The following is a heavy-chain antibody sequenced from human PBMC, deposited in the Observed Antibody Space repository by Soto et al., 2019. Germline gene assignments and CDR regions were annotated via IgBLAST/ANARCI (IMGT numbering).Heavy chain of an antibody. CDR1: GYTFTSYG. J-gene: IGHJ2*01. CDR3: ARTSYYGSGPPQLRPDNWYFDL. V-gene: IGHV1-18*01. CDR2: IRAYNGNT. Sequence: QVQLVQSGAEVKKPGASVKVSCKASGYTFTSYGISWVRQAPGQVLEWMGWIRAYNGNTNYAQKLQGRVNMTTDTSTSTAYKRLSSLRSNDTALYYCARTSYYGSGPPQLRPDNWYFDLWGRGTLSPVSS. D-gene: IGHD3-10*01.